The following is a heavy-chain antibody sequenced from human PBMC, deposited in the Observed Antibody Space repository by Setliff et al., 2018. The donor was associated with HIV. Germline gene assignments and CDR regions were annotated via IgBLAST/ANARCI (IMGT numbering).Heavy chain of an antibody. CDR2: FDPEDGET. CDR3: ATDRILGYCSSTSCSNAFDI. V-gene: IGHV1-24*01. Sequence: ASVQVSCKVSGYTLTELSMHWVRQAPGKGLEWMGGFDPEDGETIYAQKFQGRVTMTEDTSTDTAYMELSSLRSEDTAVYYCATDRILGYCSSTSCSNAFDIWGQGTMVTVSS. CDR1: GYTLTELS. D-gene: IGHD2-2*01. J-gene: IGHJ3*02.